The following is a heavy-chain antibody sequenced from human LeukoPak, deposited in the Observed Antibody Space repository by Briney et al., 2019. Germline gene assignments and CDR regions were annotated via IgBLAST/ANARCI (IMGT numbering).Heavy chain of an antibody. D-gene: IGHD5-24*01. CDR1: GYTFTNYG. Sequence: ASVKVSCKASGYTFTNYGINWVRQAPGQGLEWMGWISAYNGNTNYAQKLQGRVTMTTDTSTSTAYMELRSLRSDDTAVYYCARDVKTVMATINDAFDIWGQGTMVTVSS. V-gene: IGHV1-18*01. CDR2: ISAYNGNT. J-gene: IGHJ3*02. CDR3: ARDVKTVMATINDAFDI.